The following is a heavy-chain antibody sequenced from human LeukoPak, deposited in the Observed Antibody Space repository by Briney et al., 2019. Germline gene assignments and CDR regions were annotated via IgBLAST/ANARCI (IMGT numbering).Heavy chain of an antibody. J-gene: IGHJ6*02. Sequence: ASVKVSCKASGYTFTSYGISWVRQAPGQGLVWMGWISAYNGNTNYAQKLQGRVTMTTDTSTSTAYMELRSLRSDDTAVYYCARDCRPIVGASYYYGMDVWGQGTTVTVSS. V-gene: IGHV1-18*01. D-gene: IGHD1-26*01. CDR2: ISAYNGNT. CDR3: ARDCRPIVGASYYYGMDV. CDR1: GYTFTSYG.